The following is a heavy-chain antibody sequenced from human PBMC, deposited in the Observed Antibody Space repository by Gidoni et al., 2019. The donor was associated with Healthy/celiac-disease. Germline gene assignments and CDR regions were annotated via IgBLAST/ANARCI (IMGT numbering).Heavy chain of an antibody. V-gene: IGHV2-70*01. J-gene: IGHJ4*02. CDR2: IDWDDDK. Sequence: QVTLRESGPPLVKPTQTLTLTCTFSGFSLSTSVMCVSWIRQPPGKALEWLALIDWDDDKYYSTSLKTRLTSSKDTSKNKVVLTMTNMDPVDTATYYCARVISYNWNDGGGFDYWGQGTLVTVSS. D-gene: IGHD1-20*01. CDR1: GFSLSTSVMC. CDR3: ARVISYNWNDGGGFDY.